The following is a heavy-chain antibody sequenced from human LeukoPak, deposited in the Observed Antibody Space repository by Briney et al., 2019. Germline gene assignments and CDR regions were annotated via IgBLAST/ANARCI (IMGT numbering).Heavy chain of an antibody. Sequence: ASVKVSCKASGYTFTGYYMHWVRRAPGQGLEWMGRINPNSGGTNYAQKFQGRVTMTRDTSISTAYMELSRLRSDDTAVCYCARSGIRVVGATNFDYWGQGTLVTVSS. V-gene: IGHV1-2*06. CDR3: ARSGIRVVGATNFDY. CDR2: INPNSGGT. D-gene: IGHD1-26*01. CDR1: GYTFTGYY. J-gene: IGHJ4*02.